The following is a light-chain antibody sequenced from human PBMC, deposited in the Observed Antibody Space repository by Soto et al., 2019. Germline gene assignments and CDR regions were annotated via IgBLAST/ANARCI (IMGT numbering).Light chain of an antibody. CDR3: CSYAGSDTFV. CDR2: DVK. V-gene: IGLV2-11*01. Sequence: QSVLTQPRSVSGSPGQSVTISCTGTSSDVGDYNYVSWYQQHPGRAPKVMIYDVKTRPSGVPNRFSGSKSGNTASLTISELQAEDEADYYCCSYAGSDTFVFGTGTKLTVL. J-gene: IGLJ1*01. CDR1: SSDVGDYNY.